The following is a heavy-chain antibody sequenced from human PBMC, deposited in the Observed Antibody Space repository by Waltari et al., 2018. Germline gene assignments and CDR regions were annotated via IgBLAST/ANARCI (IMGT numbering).Heavy chain of an antibody. CDR3: ARDLGACSGGTCYLPGDY. Sequence: EVQLVVSGGGLVQPGGSLRISCEAPGSPFSTVSMTWVRQAPGKGLEWVSYISSGITTYYADSVKGRFTISRDNAKNSLFLQMNSLRDEDTALYYCARDLGACSGGTCYLPGDYWGRGTLVTVSS. D-gene: IGHD2-15*01. J-gene: IGHJ4*02. CDR2: ISSGITT. CDR1: GSPFSTVS. V-gene: IGHV3-48*02.